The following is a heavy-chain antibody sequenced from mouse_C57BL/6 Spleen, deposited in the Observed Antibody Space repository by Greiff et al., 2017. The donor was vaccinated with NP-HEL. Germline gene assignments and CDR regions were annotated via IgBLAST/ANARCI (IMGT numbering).Heavy chain of an antibody. Sequence: DVQLQESGGGLVQPGGSLKLSCAASGFTFSDYYMYWVRQTPEKRLEWVAYISNGGGSTYYPDTVKGRFTISRDNAKNTLYLQMSRLKSEDTAMYYCARHIGYLGAFDYWGQGTTLTVSS. CDR1: GFTFSDYY. CDR3: ARHIGYLGAFDY. D-gene: IGHD3-2*02. CDR2: ISNGGGST. J-gene: IGHJ2*01. V-gene: IGHV5-12*01.